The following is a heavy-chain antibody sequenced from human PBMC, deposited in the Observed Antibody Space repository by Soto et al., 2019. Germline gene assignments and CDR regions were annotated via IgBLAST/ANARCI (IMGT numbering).Heavy chain of an antibody. Sequence: QVQLVQSGAEVKKPGASVKISCKASGYIISSYYIHWVRQAPGQGLEWMGIIDPSVGATTYAQKFQDRVTMTSDTSTRTVYMELSGLRVDDTAMYYCARKYYFDYWGQGTRVTVSS. J-gene: IGHJ4*01. CDR1: GYIISSYY. V-gene: IGHV1-46*01. CDR3: ARKYYFDY. CDR2: IDPSVGAT.